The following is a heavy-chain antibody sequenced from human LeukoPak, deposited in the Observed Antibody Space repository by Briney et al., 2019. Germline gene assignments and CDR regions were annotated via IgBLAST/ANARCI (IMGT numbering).Heavy chain of an antibody. J-gene: IGHJ6*02. CDR3: AKDAGYARGFHGLHV. Sequence: PGGSLRLSCAASGFTFSSYGMSWVRQAPGKGLEWVSLISGTDGSADYADSVKGRFTTSRDNSKNTLYLQLNSLRAEDTADYFCAKDAGYARGFHGLHVWGQGTTVIVSS. V-gene: IGHV3-23*01. CDR1: GFTFSSYG. D-gene: IGHD2-2*01. CDR2: ISGTDGSA.